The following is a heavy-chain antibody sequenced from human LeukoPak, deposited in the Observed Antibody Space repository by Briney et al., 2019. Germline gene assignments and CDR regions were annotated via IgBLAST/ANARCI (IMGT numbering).Heavy chain of an antibody. CDR1: GFTFSIND. J-gene: IGHJ4*02. V-gene: IGHV3-13*01. CDR3: ARGGKTAMADY. Sequence: PGGSLRLSCTASGFTFSINDMHWVRQATGKGLEWVSGVGTVGDKYYADSMKGRFIISREDAKNSVYLQMNSLRAGDTAVYYCARGGKTAMADYWGQGALVTVSS. CDR2: VGTVGDK. D-gene: IGHD5-18*01.